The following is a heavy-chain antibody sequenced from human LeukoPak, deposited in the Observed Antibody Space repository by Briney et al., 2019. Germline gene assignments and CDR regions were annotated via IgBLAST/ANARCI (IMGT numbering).Heavy chain of an antibody. CDR1: SGSISSSTYY. CDR3: ARTAGYCSSTSCYGFDP. D-gene: IGHD2-2*01. Sequence: SETLSLTCTVSSGSISSSTYYWGWIRQPPGKGLEWIGSIYYSGTTYYNPSLKSRVTISVDTSKNQFSLKLTSVTAADTAVYYCARTAGYCSSTSCYGFDPWGQGTLVTVSS. CDR2: IYYSGTT. V-gene: IGHV4-39*01. J-gene: IGHJ5*02.